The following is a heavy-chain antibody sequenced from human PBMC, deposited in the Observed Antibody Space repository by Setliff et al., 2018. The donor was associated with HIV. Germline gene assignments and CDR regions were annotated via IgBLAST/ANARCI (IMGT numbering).Heavy chain of an antibody. V-gene: IGHV3-7*05. CDR1: GFTFSTHW. CDR2: IKEDGSET. Sequence: GESLRISCAASGFTFSTHWMSWVRQAPGKGLEWVANIKEDGSETYYADSVKGRCTISRDNAKKSLYLQMNSLRAEDTGMYHCAKDVVWGQGTRVTVSS. CDR3: AKDVV. D-gene: IGHD2-15*01. J-gene: IGHJ4*02.